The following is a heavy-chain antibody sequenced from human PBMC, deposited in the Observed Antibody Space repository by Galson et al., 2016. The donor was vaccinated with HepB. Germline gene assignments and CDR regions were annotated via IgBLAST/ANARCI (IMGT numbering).Heavy chain of an antibody. CDR1: GYSFNNYA. J-gene: IGHJ3*02. V-gene: IGHV1-18*01. CDR2: ISGYNGRA. D-gene: IGHD6-13*01. Sequence: CKASGYSFNNYAITWVRQAPGQGLQWMGWISGYNGRAMYAQEFQDRVTLTIDTSTTTASMEVNRLTSDDTAMYYCARDLAAETTDAFDIWGQGTMVTVSS. CDR3: ARDLAAETTDAFDI.